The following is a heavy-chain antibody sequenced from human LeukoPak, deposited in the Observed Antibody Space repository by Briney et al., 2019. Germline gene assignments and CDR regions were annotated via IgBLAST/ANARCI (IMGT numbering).Heavy chain of an antibody. CDR1: GFTVSTNY. Sequence: GGSLRLSCAASGFTVSTNYMSWVRQAPGKGLEWLSVIYSGGSTYYAGSVKGRFTISRDNSKNTLYLQMNSLRAEDTAVYYCARGRWSYYLDYWGQGTLVTVSS. J-gene: IGHJ4*02. D-gene: IGHD1-26*01. V-gene: IGHV3-53*01. CDR3: ARGRWSYYLDY. CDR2: IYSGGST.